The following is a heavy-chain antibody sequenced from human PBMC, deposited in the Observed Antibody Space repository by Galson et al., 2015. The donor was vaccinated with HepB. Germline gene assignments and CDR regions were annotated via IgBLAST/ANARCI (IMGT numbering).Heavy chain of an antibody. CDR1: GFTFSSYG. CDR2: IWYDGSNK. V-gene: IGHV3-33*01. J-gene: IGHJ3*02. Sequence: SLRLSCAASGFTFSSYGMNWVRQAPGKGLEWVAVIWYDGSNKYYADSVKGRFIISRDNSKNTLYLQMNSLRVEDTAVYYCARDSLPAARADAFDIWGQGTMVTVSS. CDR3: ARDSLPAARADAFDI. D-gene: IGHD2-2*01.